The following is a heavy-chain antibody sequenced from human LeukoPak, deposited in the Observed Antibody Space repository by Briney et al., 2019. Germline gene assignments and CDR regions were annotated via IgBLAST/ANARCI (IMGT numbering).Heavy chain of an antibody. CDR3: ARGALGHSHGYYYFDY. CDR1: GFTFSSYE. CDR2: ITSSRGSI. J-gene: IGHJ4*02. D-gene: IGHD5-18*01. V-gene: IGHV3-48*03. Sequence: GGSLRLSCAASGFTFSSYEMNWVRQAPGKGLEWVSYITSSRGSIYYADSVKGRFTISRDNAKDSLYLQMNSLRAEDTAVYYCARGALGHSHGYYYFDYWGQGTLDTVSS.